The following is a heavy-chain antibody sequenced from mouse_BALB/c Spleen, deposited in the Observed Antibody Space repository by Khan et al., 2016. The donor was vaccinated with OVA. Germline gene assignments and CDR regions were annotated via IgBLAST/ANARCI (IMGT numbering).Heavy chain of an antibody. CDR1: GYTFTNYI. CDR3: ARDYGSRFWFAY. V-gene: IGHV1S136*01. J-gene: IGHJ3*01. D-gene: IGHD1-1*01. CDR2: INPYNDGT. Sequence: VQLQQSGPELVKPGASVKMSCKASGYTFTNYIIHWVKQKPGQGLAWIGYINPYNDGTKYNEKFKGKATLTSDKSSSTAYMELSGLTSEDSAVXYCARDYGSRFWFAYWGQGTLGTGCA.